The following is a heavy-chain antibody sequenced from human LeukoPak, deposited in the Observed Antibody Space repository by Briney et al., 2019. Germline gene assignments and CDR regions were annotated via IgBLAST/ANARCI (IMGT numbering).Heavy chain of an antibody. CDR1: GYTFTGYY. D-gene: IGHD3-3*01. V-gene: IGHV1-2*02. CDR2: INPNSGGT. Sequence: ASVKVSCKASGYTFTGYYMHWVRQAPGQGLEWMGWINPNSGGTNYAQKFQGRVTMTRDTSISTAYMELTRLRSDDTAVYYCARGGGYDFWSGSEYYFDYWGQGTLVTVSS. CDR3: ARGGGYDFWSGSEYYFDY. J-gene: IGHJ4*02.